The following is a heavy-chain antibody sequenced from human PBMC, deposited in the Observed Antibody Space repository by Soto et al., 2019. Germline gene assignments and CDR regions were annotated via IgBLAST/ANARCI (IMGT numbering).Heavy chain of an antibody. Sequence: SETLSLPCTVSNFSVLTSIYYWAWIRQPPGKGLEWVGTVYYTGTTYYNPSLQSRVTISIDTSKNQFSLNLNSVTAADTAVYYCARNWNLALVPAAYFDSWGQGTLVTASS. CDR3: ARNWNLALVPAAYFDS. D-gene: IGHD2-2*01. CDR2: VYYTGTT. CDR1: NFSVLTSIYY. J-gene: IGHJ4*02. V-gene: IGHV4-39*01.